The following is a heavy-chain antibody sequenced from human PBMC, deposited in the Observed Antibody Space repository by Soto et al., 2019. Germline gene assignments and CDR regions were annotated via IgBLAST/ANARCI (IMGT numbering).Heavy chain of an antibody. D-gene: IGHD2-15*01. CDR3: ARHATSYCSGGSCYSPFDY. CDR1: GGTFRSYG. Sequence: GASVKVSCKASGGTFRSYGFTWVRQAPGQGLEWMGGIIAVSNTAHYAQRFQGRVTITADEFTSTAHMELRSLRSEDTAVYYCARHATSYCSGGSCYSPFDYWGQGTLVTVSS. V-gene: IGHV1-69*13. CDR2: IIAVSNTA. J-gene: IGHJ4*02.